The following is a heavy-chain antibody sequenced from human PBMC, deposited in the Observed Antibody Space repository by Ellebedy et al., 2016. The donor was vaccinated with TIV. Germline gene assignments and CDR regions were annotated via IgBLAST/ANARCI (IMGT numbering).Heavy chain of an antibody. CDR2: IVGSGA. CDR3: AKDRTSGDGYWVFDS. J-gene: IGHJ4*02. V-gene: IGHV3-23*01. Sequence: GESLKISCAASGFTFSSYAMAWVRQAPGKGLEWVSGIVGSGAEKYADSVKGRFTNSRDNSKRTVDLQMGRVRAEDKAVYFCAKDRTSGDGYWVFDSWGQGTMVSVSS. CDR1: GFTFSSYA. D-gene: IGHD2-21*02.